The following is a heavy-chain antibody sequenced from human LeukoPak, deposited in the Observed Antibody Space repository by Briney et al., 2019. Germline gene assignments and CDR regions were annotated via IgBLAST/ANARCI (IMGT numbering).Heavy chain of an antibody. CDR2: IWFDGSEQ. J-gene: IGHJ3*02. D-gene: IGHD3-9*01. V-gene: IGHV3-33*01. Sequence: GGSLRLSCVASGFTFSSYDMHWVRQAPGKGLEWVAVIWFDGSEQIYADSVKGRFTVSRDNSKNTLYLQMNSLRAEDTAVYYCASEEILAGSSAFDIWGQGTMVTVSS. CDR1: GFTFSSYD. CDR3: ASEEILAGSSAFDI.